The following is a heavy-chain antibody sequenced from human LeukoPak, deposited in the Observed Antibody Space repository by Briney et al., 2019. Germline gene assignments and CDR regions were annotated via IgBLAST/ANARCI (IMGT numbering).Heavy chain of an antibody. Sequence: RGSLRLSCAASGFTFSDYYMSWIRQVPGKGLEWVSYISSSGSTIYYADSVKGRFTISRDNAKNSLYLQMNSLRAEDTAVYYCARPAVVVVAAGWVDYWGQGTLVTVSS. V-gene: IGHV3-11*04. CDR1: GFTFSDYY. J-gene: IGHJ4*02. CDR3: ARPAVVVVAAGWVDY. D-gene: IGHD2-15*01. CDR2: ISSSGSTI.